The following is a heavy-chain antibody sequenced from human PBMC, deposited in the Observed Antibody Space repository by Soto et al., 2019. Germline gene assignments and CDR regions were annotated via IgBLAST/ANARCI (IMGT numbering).Heavy chain of an antibody. D-gene: IGHD6-6*01. CDR1: GFTFSSYA. CDR3: ANTAAARPHLHLDS. V-gene: IGHV3-23*01. J-gene: IGHJ4*02. CDR2: ISGSGGGT. Sequence: GGSLRLSCAATGFTFSSYAMSWVRQAPGKGLGWVAVISGSGGGTYYADFVKCRFTISRDKSKNTLYLQLNRLRVEDTAVFSCANTAAARPHLHLDSWGQGTLVTVSS.